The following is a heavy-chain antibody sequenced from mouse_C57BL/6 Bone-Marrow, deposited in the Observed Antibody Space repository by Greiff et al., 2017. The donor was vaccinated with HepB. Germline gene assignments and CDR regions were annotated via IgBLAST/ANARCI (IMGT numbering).Heavy chain of an antibody. V-gene: IGHV5-6*01. J-gene: IGHJ4*01. CDR3: AKGRAMDY. CDR2: ISSGGSYT. Sequence: VQLQQSGGDLVKPGGSLKLSCAASGFTFSSYGMSWVRQTPDKRLEWVATISSGGSYTYYPDSVKGRFTISRDNAKNTLYLQMSSLKSEDTAMYYCAKGRAMDYWGQGTSVTVSS. CDR1: GFTFSSYG.